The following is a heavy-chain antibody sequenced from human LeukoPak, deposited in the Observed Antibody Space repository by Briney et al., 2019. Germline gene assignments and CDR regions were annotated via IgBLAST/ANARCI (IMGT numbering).Heavy chain of an antibody. CDR1: GGSISSYY. D-gene: IGHD2-21*02. CDR3: ARGQMGAVTAFGY. Sequence: SETLSLTCTVSGGSISSYYWSWIRQPPGKGLEWIGYIYYSGSTNYNPSLKSRVTISVDTSKNQFSLKLSSVTAADTAVYYCARGQMGAVTAFGYWGQGTLVTVSS. CDR2: IYYSGST. J-gene: IGHJ4*02. V-gene: IGHV4-59*01.